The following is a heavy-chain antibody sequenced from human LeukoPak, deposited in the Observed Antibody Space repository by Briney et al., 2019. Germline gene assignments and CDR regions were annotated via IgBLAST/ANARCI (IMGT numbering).Heavy chain of an antibody. CDR1: GYTFTSYG. Sequence: ASVTVSCKASGYTFTSYGINWVRQAPAQGLEWMGWISGHNGHTNYVHKMQGRVTMTTDTSTNTAYMELRNLTSDDTAVYYCARGPGIAVAGVFDYWGQGSLVTVSS. D-gene: IGHD6-19*01. J-gene: IGHJ4*02. V-gene: IGHV1-18*04. CDR3: ARGPGIAVAGVFDY. CDR2: ISGHNGHT.